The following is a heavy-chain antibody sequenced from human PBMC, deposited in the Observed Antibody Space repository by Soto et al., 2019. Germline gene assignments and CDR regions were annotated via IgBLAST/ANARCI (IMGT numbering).Heavy chain of an antibody. J-gene: IGHJ1*01. D-gene: IGHD1-26*01. CDR2: ISYDGSNK. CDR1: GFTFSSYA. Sequence: GGSLRLSCAASGFTFSSYAMHWVRQAPGKGLEWVAVISYDGSNKYYADSVKGRFTISRDNSKNTLYLQMNSLRAEDTAVYYCARDFGSGSYYSEYFQHWGQGTLVTVSS. CDR3: ARDFGSGSYYSEYFQH. V-gene: IGHV3-30-3*01.